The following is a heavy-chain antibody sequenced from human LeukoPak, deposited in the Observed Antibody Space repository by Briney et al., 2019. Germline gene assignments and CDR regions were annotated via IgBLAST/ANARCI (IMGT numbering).Heavy chain of an antibody. D-gene: IGHD2-2*01. V-gene: IGHV3-20*04. CDR3: ARVVPAAYYYYYMDV. J-gene: IGHJ6*03. CDR2: INWNGGSS. CDR1: GFTFSSYG. Sequence: GGTLRLSCAASGFTFSSYGMSWVRQAPGKGLEWVSGINWNGGSSGYADSVKGRFTISRDNAKNSLYLQMNSLRAEDTALYYCARVVPAAYYYYYMDVWGKGTTATVSS.